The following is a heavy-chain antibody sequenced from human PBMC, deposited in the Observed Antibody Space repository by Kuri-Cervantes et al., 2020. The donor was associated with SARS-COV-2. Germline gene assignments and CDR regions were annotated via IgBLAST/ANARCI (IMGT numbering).Heavy chain of an antibody. J-gene: IGHJ6*02. D-gene: IGHD3-22*01. V-gene: IGHV3-72*01. CDR3: ARGNYYDSSGYFYYYGMDV. CDR1: GFTFSDHY. Sequence: LSLTCAASGFTFSDHYMDWVRQAPGKGLEWVGRTRNKANSYTTEYAASVKGRFTISRDDSKDSLYLQMNSLKTEDTAVYYYARGNYYDSSGYFYYYGMDVWGQGTTVTVSS. CDR2: TRNKANSYTT.